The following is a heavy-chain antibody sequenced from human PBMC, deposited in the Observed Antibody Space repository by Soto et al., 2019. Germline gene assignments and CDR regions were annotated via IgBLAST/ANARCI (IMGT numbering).Heavy chain of an antibody. CDR1: GGTFSSYS. Sequence: QVQLVQSGAEVKKPGSSVKVSCEASGGTFSSYSISWVRQAPGQGLEWMGGIIPMLGTANSAQKFQGRLPITAASSTNTAYRELISLRSEDTAVYYCASLSGSVSYYRLYFAYWVPGTRVTVSS. D-gene: IGHD3-10*01. J-gene: IGHJ4*02. V-gene: IGHV1-69*01. CDR2: IIPMLGTA. CDR3: ASLSGSVSYYRLYFAY.